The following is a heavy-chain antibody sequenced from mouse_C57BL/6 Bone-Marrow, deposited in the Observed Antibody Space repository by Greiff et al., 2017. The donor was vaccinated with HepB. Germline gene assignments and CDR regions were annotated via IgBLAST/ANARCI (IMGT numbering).Heavy chain of an antibody. D-gene: IGHD2-5*01. Sequence: QVQLQQSGPELVKPGASVKISCKASGYAFSSSWMNWVKQRPGKGLEWIGRIYPGDGDTNYNGKFKGKATLTADKSSSTAYMQLSSLTSEDSAVYFCAYYSNPFDYWGQGTTLTVSS. V-gene: IGHV1-82*01. J-gene: IGHJ2*01. CDR2: IYPGDGDT. CDR1: GYAFSSSW. CDR3: AYYSNPFDY.